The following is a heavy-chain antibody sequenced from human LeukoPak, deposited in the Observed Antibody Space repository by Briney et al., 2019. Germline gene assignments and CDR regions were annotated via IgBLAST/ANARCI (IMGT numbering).Heavy chain of an antibody. CDR3: ARTYYYDSSGFDAFDI. J-gene: IGHJ3*02. D-gene: IGHD3-22*01. Sequence: SETLSLTCTVSGGSISSSSYYWGWIRQPPGKGLEWIGSIYYSGSTYYNPSLKSRVTISVDTSKNQFSLKLSSVTAAATAVYYCARTYYYDSSGFDAFDIWGQGTMVTVSS. CDR2: IYYSGST. V-gene: IGHV4-39*07. CDR1: GGSISSSSYY.